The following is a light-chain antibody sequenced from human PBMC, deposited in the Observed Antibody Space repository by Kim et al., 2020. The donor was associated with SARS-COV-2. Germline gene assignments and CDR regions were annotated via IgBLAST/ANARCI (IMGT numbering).Light chain of an antibody. Sequence: EIVLTQSPGTLSLSPGERATLSCRASQSVGGNFLAWYQQKPGQAPRLLIYGASRRAAGIPDRFSGGGSGTDFTLTISRLEPEDFAVYYCQYHSSSPVMYTFGQGTKLEI. J-gene: IGKJ2*01. CDR2: GAS. CDR1: QSVGGNF. CDR3: QYHSSSPVMYT. V-gene: IGKV3-20*01.